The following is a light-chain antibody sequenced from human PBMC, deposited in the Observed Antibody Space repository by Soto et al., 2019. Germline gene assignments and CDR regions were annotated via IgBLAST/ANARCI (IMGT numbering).Light chain of an antibody. CDR1: QSISSF. Sequence: DIQMTQSPSSLSGSVGDRVTITCRASQSISSFVAWYQQKPGKAPKLLIYDASSLESGVPSTFSGSGSGTEFTLTISSLQPDDFATYYCQQYNSYPWTFGQGTMADIK. CDR3: QQYNSYPWT. CDR2: DAS. V-gene: IGKV1-5*01. J-gene: IGKJ1*01.